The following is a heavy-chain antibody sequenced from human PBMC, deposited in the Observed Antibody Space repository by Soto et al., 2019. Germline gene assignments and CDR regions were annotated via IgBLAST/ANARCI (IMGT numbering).Heavy chain of an antibody. D-gene: IGHD2-8*01. CDR1: GFSFSIFG. V-gene: IGHV3-33*01. Sequence: ESGGGVVQPGTSLRLSCAASGFSFSIFGMHWVRQAPGKGLEWVAGIWYDGSNKYYADSVKGRFSISRDNSKNTLYLQMNSLRAKDTAVYYCARDDKDEYGADRGGFGCWGQGTLVTVSS. CDR3: ARDDKDEYGADRGGFGC. CDR2: IWYDGSNK. J-gene: IGHJ4*02.